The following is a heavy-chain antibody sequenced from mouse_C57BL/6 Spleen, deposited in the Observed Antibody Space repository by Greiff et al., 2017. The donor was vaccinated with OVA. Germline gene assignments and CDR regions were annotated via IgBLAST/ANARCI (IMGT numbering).Heavy chain of an antibody. CDR2: IHPNSGST. V-gene: IGHV1-64*01. D-gene: IGHD1-1*01. J-gene: IGHJ1*03. Sequence: VQLQQPGAELVKPGASVKLSCKASGYTFTSYWMHWVKQRPGQGLEWIGMIHPNSGSTNYNEKFKGKATLTVDKSSSTAYVQLSSLTSEDSAVYYCARDYGSSYWYFDVWGTGTTVTVSS. CDR3: ARDYGSSYWYFDV. CDR1: GYTFTSYW.